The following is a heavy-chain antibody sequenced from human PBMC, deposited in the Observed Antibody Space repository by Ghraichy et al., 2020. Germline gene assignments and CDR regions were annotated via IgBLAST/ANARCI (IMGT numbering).Heavy chain of an antibody. J-gene: IGHJ5*02. CDR1: GFSFSSSW. Sequence: GGSLRLSCAASGFSFSSSWMSWVRQAPGKGLEWVANIKQDGSAKYYVDSVKGRFTISRDNAKKSLYLEMNSLRAEDTAVYYCARAATIAGGTSGNDRWGQGTLVTVSS. V-gene: IGHV3-7*01. CDR2: IKQDGSAK. CDR3: ARAATIAGGTSGNDR. D-gene: IGHD2-8*02.